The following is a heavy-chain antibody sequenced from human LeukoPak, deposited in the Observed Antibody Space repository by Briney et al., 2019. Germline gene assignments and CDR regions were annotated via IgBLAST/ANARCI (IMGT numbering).Heavy chain of an antibody. V-gene: IGHV3-48*01. CDR3: AREGNTVTSDY. Sequence: PGGSLRLSCAASGFTFSSYSMNWVRQAPGKGLEWVSYISSSSSTIYYADSVKGRFTISRDNAKNSLYLQMNSLRAEDTAVYYCAREGNTVTSDYWGQGTLVTVSS. CDR1: GFTFSSYS. CDR2: ISSSSSTI. D-gene: IGHD4-17*01. J-gene: IGHJ4*02.